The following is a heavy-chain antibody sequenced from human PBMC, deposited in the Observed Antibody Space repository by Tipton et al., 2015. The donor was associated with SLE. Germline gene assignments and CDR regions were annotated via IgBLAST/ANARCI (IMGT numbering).Heavy chain of an antibody. V-gene: IGHV4-59*07. CDR1: GDSIISSY. Sequence: TLSLTCTVSGDSIISSYWSWIRQPPGKGLEWIGYIYYSGTTNYNPSLKSRVTISVDTSKNQVSLKLSSVTAADTAVYYCASARDHWLEYDYWGQGTLVTVSS. J-gene: IGHJ4*02. CDR3: ASARDHWLEYDY. D-gene: IGHD6-19*01. CDR2: IYYSGTT.